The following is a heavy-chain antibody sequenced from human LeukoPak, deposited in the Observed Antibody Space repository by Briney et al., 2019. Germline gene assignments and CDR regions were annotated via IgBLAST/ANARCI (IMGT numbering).Heavy chain of an antibody. CDR1: GGCISSSSYY. CDR2: IYYSGST. V-gene: IGHV4-39*07. Sequence: PSETLSLTCTVSGGCISSSSYYWGWIRQPPGKGLEWIGSIYYSGSTYYNPSLKSRVTISIDTSKNQFSLDLSSVTAADTAVYYCARYQSHYGDPSFDSWGQGILVTVSS. J-gene: IGHJ4*02. CDR3: ARYQSHYGDPSFDS. D-gene: IGHD4-17*01.